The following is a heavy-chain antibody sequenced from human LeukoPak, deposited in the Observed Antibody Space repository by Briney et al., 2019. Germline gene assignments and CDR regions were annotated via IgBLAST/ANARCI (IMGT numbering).Heavy chain of an antibody. Sequence: GGSLRLSCAASGFTFSSYAMSWVRQAPGKGLEWVSGITGSGSGTYYADSVKGQFTISRDNAKNTLYLQMNSLRVEDTAVYYCARSATGDPWGYYYYYYMDVWGKGTTVTVSS. D-gene: IGHD7-27*01. CDR3: ARSATGDPWGYYYYYYMDV. CDR2: ITGSGSGT. CDR1: GFTFSSYA. J-gene: IGHJ6*03. V-gene: IGHV3-23*01.